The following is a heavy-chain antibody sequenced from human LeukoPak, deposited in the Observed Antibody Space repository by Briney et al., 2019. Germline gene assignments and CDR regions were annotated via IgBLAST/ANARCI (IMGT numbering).Heavy chain of an antibody. CDR3: ARRRDGDY. V-gene: IGHV3-7*01. D-gene: IGHD5-24*01. CDR1: GFTFSSNW. J-gene: IGHJ4*02. CDR2: IKQDGSEK. Sequence: SGGSLGLSCAASGFTFSSNWMSWVRQAPGKGLEWVANIKQDGSEKYYVDSVKGRFTISRDNAKNSLYLQMNSLRAEDTAVYYCARRRDGDYWGQGTLVTVSS.